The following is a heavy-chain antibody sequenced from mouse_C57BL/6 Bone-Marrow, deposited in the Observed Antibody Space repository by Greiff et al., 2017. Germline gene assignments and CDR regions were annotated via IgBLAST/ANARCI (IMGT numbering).Heavy chain of an antibody. CDR1: GYTFTDYE. D-gene: IGHD1-1*01. CDR3: TRNYDSSSYDY. CDR2: IDPETGGT. Sequence: VQLQQSGAELVRPGASVTLSCKASGYTFTDYEMHWVKQTPVHGLEWIGAIDPETGGTAYNQKFKGKAILTADKSSSTAYSELRSLTSEDSAVDYCTRNYDSSSYDYWGQGTTLTVSS. V-gene: IGHV1-15*01. J-gene: IGHJ2*01.